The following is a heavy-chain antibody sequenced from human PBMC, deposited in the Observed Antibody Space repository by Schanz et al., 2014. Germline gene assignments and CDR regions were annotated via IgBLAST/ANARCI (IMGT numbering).Heavy chain of an antibody. CDR2: IHTGSGNT. Sequence: QVQLVQSGAEVKKPGASVKVSCQASGYTFAGHAVHWVRQAPGQGPEWVGWIHTGSGNTKYSQKFEGRVTITRDTTVSRVSTKYSRHRSEGTPLFDGASGDDCVKAAGVLVVRMDAWGKGTTVIVSS. D-gene: IGHD2-2*01. J-gene: IGHJ6*04. CDR1: GYTFAGHA. V-gene: IGHV1-3*04. CDR3: ASGDDCVKAAGVLVVRMDA.